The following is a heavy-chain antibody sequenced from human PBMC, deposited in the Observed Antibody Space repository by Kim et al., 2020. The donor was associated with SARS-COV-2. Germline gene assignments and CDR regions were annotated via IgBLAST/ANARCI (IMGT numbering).Heavy chain of an antibody. CDR2: INDDGSGT. CDR3: TRNTPMGKYYYHQYAMDV. J-gene: IGHJ6*02. V-gene: IGHV3-74*01. Sequence: GGSLRLSCAASGFTFSSFWMHWVRQAPGKGLVWVSRINDDGSGTSYGDSVKGRFTISRDNAKNTLYLQMNSLRAEDTAVYYCTRNTPMGKYYYHQYAMDVWGQGTTVTVSS. CDR1: GFTFSSFW. D-gene: IGHD5-18*01.